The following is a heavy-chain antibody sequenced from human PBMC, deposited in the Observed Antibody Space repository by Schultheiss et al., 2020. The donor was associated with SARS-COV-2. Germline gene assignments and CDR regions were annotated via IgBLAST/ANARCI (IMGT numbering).Heavy chain of an antibody. J-gene: IGHJ1*01. CDR3: ARGRLLRYCSSTSCYEYFQH. Sequence: SETLSLTCTVSGGSISSYYWSWIRQPPGKGLEWIGEINHSGSTNYNPSLKSRVTISVDTSKNQFSLKLSSVTAADTAVYYCARGRLLRYCSSTSCYEYFQHWGQGTLVTVSS. D-gene: IGHD2-2*01. V-gene: IGHV4-34*01. CDR2: INHSGST. CDR1: GGSISSYY.